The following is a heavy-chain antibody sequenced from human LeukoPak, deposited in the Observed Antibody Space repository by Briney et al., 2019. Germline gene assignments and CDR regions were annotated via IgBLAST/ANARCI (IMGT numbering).Heavy chain of an antibody. V-gene: IGHV1-18*04. CDR3: ARDPCSSTSCPFDY. Sequence: ASVKVSCKASGYTFTSYGISWVRQAPGQGLEWMGWISAYNGNTNYAQKLQGRVTMTTDTSTSTAYMELRSLRSDDTAVYYCARDPCSSTSCPFDYWGQGTLVTASS. CDR2: ISAYNGNT. CDR1: GYTFTSYG. D-gene: IGHD2-2*01. J-gene: IGHJ4*02.